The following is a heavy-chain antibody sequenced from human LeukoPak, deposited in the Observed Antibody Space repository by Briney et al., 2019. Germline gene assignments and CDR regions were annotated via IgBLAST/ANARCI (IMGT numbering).Heavy chain of an antibody. CDR1: GYTFTSYA. CDR2: ISAYNGNT. Sequence: ASVKVSCKASGYTFTSYAISWVRQAPGQGLEWMGWISAYNGNTNYAPKLQGRVTMTADTSTSTAYMELRSLRSDATAVYYCAKNYDSGGYYGYFQHWGQGTLVTVSS. J-gene: IGHJ1*01. D-gene: IGHD3-22*01. V-gene: IGHV1-18*01. CDR3: AKNYDSGGYYGYFQH.